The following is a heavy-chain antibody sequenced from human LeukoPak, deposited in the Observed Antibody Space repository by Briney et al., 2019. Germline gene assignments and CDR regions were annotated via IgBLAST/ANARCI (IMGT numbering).Heavy chain of an antibody. D-gene: IGHD1-26*01. J-gene: IGHJ3*02. V-gene: IGHV4-34*01. Sequence: SETLSLTCAVYGGSFSGYYWSWIRQPPGKGLEWIGEIYHSGSTNYNPSLKRRVTISVDKSKNQFSLKLSSVTAADTAVYYCARDSTGSYLGLDAFDIWGQGTMVTVSS. CDR1: GGSFSGYY. CDR2: IYHSGST. CDR3: ARDSTGSYLGLDAFDI.